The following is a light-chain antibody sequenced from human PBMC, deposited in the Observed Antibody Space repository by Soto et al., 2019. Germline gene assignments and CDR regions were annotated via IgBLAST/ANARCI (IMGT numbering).Light chain of an antibody. CDR1: QSVTSR. J-gene: IGKJ4*01. CDR2: GAS. Sequence: DIQMTQSPSTLSASVGDRVTITCRASQSVTSRLAWYQQKPGKAPKRLIYGASNLESGVPSRFSGSGSGTEFTLTISSLQPDDFATYYCQQYNSYSLTFGGGTTVVIK. V-gene: IGKV1-5*01. CDR3: QQYNSYSLT.